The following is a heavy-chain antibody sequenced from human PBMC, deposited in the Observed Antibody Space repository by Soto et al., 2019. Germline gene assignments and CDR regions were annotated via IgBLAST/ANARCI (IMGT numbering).Heavy chain of an antibody. J-gene: IGHJ4*01. D-gene: IGHD3-3*01. CDR2: TYHSGST. Sequence: PSETLSLTCAVSGGSISSSNWWSWVRQPPGKGPEWIGETYHSGSTNYNPSLKSRVTISVDKSKNQFSLKLSSVTAADTAVYYCARDRGRRRIFGVVIPTVFDYWGPGTLVNVSS. V-gene: IGHV4-4*02. CDR3: ARDRGRRRIFGVVIPTVFDY. CDR1: GGSISSSNW.